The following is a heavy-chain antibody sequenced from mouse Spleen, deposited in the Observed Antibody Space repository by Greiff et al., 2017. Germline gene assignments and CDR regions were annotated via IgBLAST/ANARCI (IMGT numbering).Heavy chain of an antibody. J-gene: IGHJ2*01. CDR1: GYSFTGYY. Sequence: EVQLQQSGPELVKPGASVKISCKASGYSFTGYYMNWVKQSPEKSLEWIGEINPSTGGTTYNQKFKAKATLTVDKSSSTAYMQLKSLTSEDSAVYYCARGLGPFDYWGQGTTLTVSS. V-gene: IGHV1-42*01. CDR2: INPSTGGT. CDR3: ARGLGPFDY. D-gene: IGHD4-1*01.